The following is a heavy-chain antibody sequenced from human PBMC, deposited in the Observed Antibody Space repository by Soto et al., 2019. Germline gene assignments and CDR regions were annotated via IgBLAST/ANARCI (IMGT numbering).Heavy chain of an antibody. CDR1: GGSFSGYY. D-gene: IGHD3-22*01. V-gene: IGHV4-34*01. J-gene: IGHJ4*02. CDR3: ARAGLYDDSSGYYCY. CDR2: INHSGSP. Sequence: QVQLQQWGAGPLKPSETLSLTCAVYGGSFSGYYWSWIRQPPGKGLEWTGEINHSGSPNYNPSLKSRVTIAVDTSRNQFSLKLSSVTAADTAVYYCARAGLYDDSSGYYCYWGQGTLVAV.